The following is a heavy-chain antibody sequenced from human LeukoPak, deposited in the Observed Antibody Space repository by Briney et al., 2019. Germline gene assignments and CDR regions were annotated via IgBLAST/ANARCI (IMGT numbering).Heavy chain of an antibody. CDR3: ARGLRWPDF. CDR1: GQTFSDDW. Sequence: PGGSLRPSCRTSGQTFSDDWMNWVRQAPGKGPEGVANINQDASGASYVDSVRGRFTISRDNAKESVYLQMNSLRADDTAIYYCARGLRWPDFWGQGTLVTVSS. J-gene: IGHJ4*02. V-gene: IGHV3-7*03. D-gene: IGHD4-23*01. CDR2: INQDASGA.